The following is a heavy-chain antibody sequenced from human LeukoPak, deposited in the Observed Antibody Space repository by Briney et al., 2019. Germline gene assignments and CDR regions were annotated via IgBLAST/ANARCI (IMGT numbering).Heavy chain of an antibody. V-gene: IGHV3-21*01. J-gene: IGHJ4*02. CDR2: ISSSSSYI. D-gene: IGHD1-1*01. CDR3: ARGQLGY. Sequence: GGSLRLSCAASGFTFSSYSMNWVRQAPGKGLEWVSSISSSSSYIYYAVSVKGRFTISRDNAKNSLYLQMNSLRAEDTAVYYCARGQLGYWGQGTLVTVSS. CDR1: GFTFSSYS.